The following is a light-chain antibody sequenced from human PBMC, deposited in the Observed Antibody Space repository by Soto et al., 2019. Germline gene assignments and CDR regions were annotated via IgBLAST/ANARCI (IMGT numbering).Light chain of an antibody. CDR2: WAS. J-gene: IGKJ5*01. CDR3: QQHYNTPLT. V-gene: IGKV4-1*01. CDR1: HSVFYNSNKRNS. Sequence: DIVMTQSPDSLAVSLGERVTINCKSSHSVFYNSNKRNSLAWYQQKAGQPPKLLIYWASTRESGVPDRFSGSGSWTDFTLTISSLQAEDVAVYYCQQHYNTPLTFGQGTRLEIK.